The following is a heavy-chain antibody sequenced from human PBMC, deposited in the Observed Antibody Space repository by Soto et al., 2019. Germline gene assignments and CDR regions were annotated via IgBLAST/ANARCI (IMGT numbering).Heavy chain of an antibody. Sequence: ASVKVSCKASGGTFSSYAISWVRQAPGQGLEWMGGIIPIFGTANYAQKFQGRVTITADKSTSTAYMELSSLRSEDTAVYYCAGHYPMIEVVIPWDYYGMDVWGQGTTVTVSS. J-gene: IGHJ6*02. D-gene: IGHD3-22*01. V-gene: IGHV1-69*06. CDR3: AGHYPMIEVVIPWDYYGMDV. CDR1: GGTFSSYA. CDR2: IIPIFGTA.